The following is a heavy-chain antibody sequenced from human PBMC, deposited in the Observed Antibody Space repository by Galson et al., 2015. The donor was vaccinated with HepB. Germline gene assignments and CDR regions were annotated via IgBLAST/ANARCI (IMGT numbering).Heavy chain of an antibody. J-gene: IGHJ6*02. CDR1: GDSVSSNSAA. CDR3: ARDDIAVADPMVEYYYYYGMDV. CDR2: TYYRSKWYN. D-gene: IGHD6-19*01. V-gene: IGHV6-1*01. Sequence: CAISGDSVSSNSAAWNWIRQSPSRGLEWLGRTYYRSKWYNDYAVSVKSRITINPDTSKNQFSLQLNSVTPEDTAVYYCARDDIAVADPMVEYYYYYGMDVWGQGTTVTVSS.